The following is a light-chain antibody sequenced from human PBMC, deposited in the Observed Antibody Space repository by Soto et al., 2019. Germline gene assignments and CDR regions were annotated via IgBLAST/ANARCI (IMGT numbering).Light chain of an antibody. CDR1: QSISSW. J-gene: IGKJ1*01. Sequence: DIQMTQSPSTLSASVGDRVTITCRASQSISSWLAWYQQKPGKAPKLLIYKASSLESGVPSRFSGSGSGTEFTLTISSLQPDDFATYYCQQAYGAPPTFGQGTKVDIK. CDR3: QQAYGAPPT. CDR2: KAS. V-gene: IGKV1-5*03.